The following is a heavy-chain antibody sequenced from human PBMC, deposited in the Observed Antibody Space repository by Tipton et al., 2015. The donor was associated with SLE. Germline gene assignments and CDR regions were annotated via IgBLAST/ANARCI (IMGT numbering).Heavy chain of an antibody. J-gene: IGHJ3*02. CDR1: GFTFSSYS. CDR2: ISSSSYI. V-gene: IGHV3-21*01. Sequence: SLRLSCAASGFTFSSYSMNWVRQAPGKGLEWVSSISSSSYIYYADSVKGRFTISRDNAKNSLYLQMNSLRAEDTAVYYCARDRGSSWYNAFDIWGQGTMVTVSS. CDR3: ARDRGSSWYNAFDI. D-gene: IGHD6-13*01.